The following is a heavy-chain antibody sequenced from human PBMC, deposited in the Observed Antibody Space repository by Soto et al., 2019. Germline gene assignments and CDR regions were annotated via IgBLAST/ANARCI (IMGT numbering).Heavy chain of an antibody. CDR3: VSQRTSVLTQAYFDY. CDR1: GGSISSGGYY. D-gene: IGHD2-8*01. CDR2: VYYIGRI. J-gene: IGHJ4*02. Sequence: PSATLSITCTVSGGSISSGGYYWGWIRQSPGKGLEWIVIVYYIGRIYSKSSVKSRVTISVDTSKNQFSLNLNSVTASDTAVYFCVSQRTSVLTQAYFDYWGPGALVTVS. V-gene: IGHV4-39*01.